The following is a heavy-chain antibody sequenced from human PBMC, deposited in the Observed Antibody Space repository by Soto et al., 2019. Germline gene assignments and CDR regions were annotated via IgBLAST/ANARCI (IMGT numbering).Heavy chain of an antibody. Sequence: SHRLSCAASVFNFSSYSMDWVRQAPGQGLEWVSYISSSSSTIYYADSVKGRFTISRDNAKNSLYLQMNSLRDEDTAVYYCARDRSDGYTRTYAFDSWGQGTMVTISS. CDR3: ARDRSDGYTRTYAFDS. J-gene: IGHJ3*02. CDR2: ISSSSSTI. D-gene: IGHD5-12*01. V-gene: IGHV3-48*02. CDR1: VFNFSSYS.